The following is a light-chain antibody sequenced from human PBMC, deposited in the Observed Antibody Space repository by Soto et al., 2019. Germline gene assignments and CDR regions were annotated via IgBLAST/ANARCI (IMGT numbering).Light chain of an antibody. CDR3: QQANSFPLT. V-gene: IGKV3-15*01. CDR2: GAS. J-gene: IGKJ4*01. CDR1: QSVSSN. Sequence: EIVMTQSPATLSVSPGERATLSCRASQSVSSNLAWYQQKPGQAPRLLIYGASTRATGIPARFSGSGSGPDFTLTISSLQPEDFATYYCQQANSFPLTFGGGTKVDIK.